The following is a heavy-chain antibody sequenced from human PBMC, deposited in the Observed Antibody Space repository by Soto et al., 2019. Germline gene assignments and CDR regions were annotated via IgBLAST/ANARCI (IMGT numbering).Heavy chain of an antibody. D-gene: IGHD3-10*01. CDR3: ARDKLGYYGSGSSRFHP. CDR1: GYTFTSYA. J-gene: IGHJ5*02. Sequence: GASVKVSCKASGYTFTSYAMHWVRQAPGQRLEWMGWINAGNGNTKYSQKFQGRVTITRDTSASTAYMELSSLRSEDTAVYYCARDKLGYYGSGSSRFHPWGQGTLVTVSS. V-gene: IGHV1-3*01. CDR2: INAGNGNT.